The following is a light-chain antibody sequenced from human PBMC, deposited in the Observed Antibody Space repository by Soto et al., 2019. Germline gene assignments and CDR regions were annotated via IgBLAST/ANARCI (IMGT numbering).Light chain of an antibody. J-gene: IGLJ2*01. CDR3: SSYAGSNIVL. Sequence: QSALTQPPSASGSPGQSVTISCTGTSSDVGGYNYVSWYQQHPGKAPKLMIYEVSKRPSGVPYRFSGSKSGNTASLTVSGLQAEDEADYYCSSYAGSNIVLFGGGTKLTVL. CDR2: EVS. CDR1: SSDVGGYNY. V-gene: IGLV2-8*01.